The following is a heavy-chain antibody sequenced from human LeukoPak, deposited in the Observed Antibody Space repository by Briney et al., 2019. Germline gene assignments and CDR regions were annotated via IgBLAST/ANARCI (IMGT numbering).Heavy chain of an antibody. CDR3: ARAGHRRYYYDNGYDY. CDR2: IIPIFGTV. CDR1: GGTFSSYA. V-gene: IGHV1-69*13. Sequence: GASVKVSCKASGGTFSSYAISWVRQAPGQGLEWMGGIIPIFGTVKFAQKFQGRVTITADESTSTAYMELRSLRSDDTAVYYCARAGHRRYYYDNGYDYWGQGTLVTVSS. J-gene: IGHJ4*02. D-gene: IGHD3-22*01.